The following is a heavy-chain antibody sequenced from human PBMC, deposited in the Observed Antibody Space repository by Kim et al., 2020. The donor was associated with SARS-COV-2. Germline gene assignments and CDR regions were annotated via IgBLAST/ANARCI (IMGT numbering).Heavy chain of an antibody. J-gene: IGHJ6*02. Sequence: GGSLRLSCAVSGFTVSSNYMSRARQAPGKGLEWVPVIYSGGSTYYAYSVKGRFTISRDTSKNTLYLQMNSLRAEDTAVYYCARAPYSTSWYFVYGMDVWGQGATVTVSS. CDR3: ARAPYSTSWYFVYGMDV. CDR2: IYSGGST. V-gene: IGHV3-53*01. D-gene: IGHD6-13*01. CDR1: GFTVSSNY.